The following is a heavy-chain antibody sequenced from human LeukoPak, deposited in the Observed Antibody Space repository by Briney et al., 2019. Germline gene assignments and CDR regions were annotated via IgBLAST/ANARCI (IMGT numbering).Heavy chain of an antibody. CDR2: IYYSGST. Sequence: SETLSLTCAVYGGSFSGYYWSWIRQPPGKGLEWIGYIYYSGSTNYNPSLKSRVTISVDTSKNQFSLKLSSVTAADTAVYYCARYVVVTAYFDYWGQGTLVTVSS. D-gene: IGHD2-21*02. J-gene: IGHJ4*02. CDR3: ARYVVVTAYFDY. CDR1: GGSFSGYY. V-gene: IGHV4-59*01.